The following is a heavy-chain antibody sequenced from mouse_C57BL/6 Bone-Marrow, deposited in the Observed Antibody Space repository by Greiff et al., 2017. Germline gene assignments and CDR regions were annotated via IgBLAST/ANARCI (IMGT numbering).Heavy chain of an antibody. CDR2: IDPENGDT. CDR3: TPYCSIDY. Sequence: EVQLQQSGAELVRPGASVKLSCTASGFNIKDDYMHWVKQRPEQGLEWIGWIDPENGDTEYASKFQGKATITADTSSNTAYLQLSSLTSEDTAVYYCTPYCSIDYWGQGTTLTVSS. J-gene: IGHJ2*01. CDR1: GFNIKDDY. V-gene: IGHV14-4*01. D-gene: IGHD2-12*01.